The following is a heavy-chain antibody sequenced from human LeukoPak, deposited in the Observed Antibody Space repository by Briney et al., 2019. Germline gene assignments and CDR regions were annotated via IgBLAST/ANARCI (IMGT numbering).Heavy chain of an antibody. CDR2: INPNSGGT. CDR1: GYTFTGYY. J-gene: IGHJ6*03. Sequence: GASVKVSCKASGYTFTGYYMHWVRQAPGQGLEWMGWINPNSGGTNYAQKFQGRVTMTRDTSISTAYMELSSLRSEDTAVYYCARNSNSGYYSSYYYMDVWGKGTTVTVSS. D-gene: IGHD3-22*01. V-gene: IGHV1-2*02. CDR3: ARNSNSGYYSSYYYMDV.